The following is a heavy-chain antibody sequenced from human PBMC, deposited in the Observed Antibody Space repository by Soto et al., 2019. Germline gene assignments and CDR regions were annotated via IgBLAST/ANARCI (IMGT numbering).Heavy chain of an antibody. CDR1: GYTFTSYG. D-gene: IGHD5-18*01. J-gene: IGHJ6*02. V-gene: IGHV1-18*01. CDR3: ARRYSYDKGSLYYYGMDV. CDR2: ISAYNGNT. Sequence: QVQLVQSGAEVKKPGASVKVSCKASGYTFTSYGLSWVRQAPGQGLEWMGWISAYNGNTNYAQQLQGRVTMTTDTATSTAYMELRSLRSDDTAVYYCARRYSYDKGSLYYYGMDVWGQGTTVTVSS.